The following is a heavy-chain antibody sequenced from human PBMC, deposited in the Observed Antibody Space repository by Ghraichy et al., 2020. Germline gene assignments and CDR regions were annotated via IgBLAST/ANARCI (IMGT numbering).Heavy chain of an antibody. Sequence: ASVKVSCKASGYTFTSYGISWVRQAPGQGLEWMGWISAYNGDTNYAQKLQGRVTMTTDTSTSTAYMELRSLRSDDTAVYYCARDPSYMTTVTTKVWGWYFDLWGRGTLVTVSS. D-gene: IGHD4-11*01. CDR2: ISAYNGDT. V-gene: IGHV1-18*01. CDR1: GYTFTSYG. CDR3: ARDPSYMTTVTTKVWGWYFDL. J-gene: IGHJ2*01.